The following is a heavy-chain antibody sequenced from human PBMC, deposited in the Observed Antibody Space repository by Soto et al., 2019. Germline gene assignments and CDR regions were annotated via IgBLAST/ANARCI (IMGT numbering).Heavy chain of an antibody. CDR3: ARSGIYSSSWYGAFDI. D-gene: IGHD6-13*01. J-gene: IGHJ3*02. V-gene: IGHV3-66*01. CDR2: IYSGGST. CDR1: GFTVSSNY. Sequence: EVQLVESGGGLVQPGGSLRLSCAASGFTVSSNYMSWVRQAPGKGLEWVSVIYSGGSTYYADSVKGRFTISRDNSKNTLYLQMNSLRAEDTAGYYCARSGIYSSSWYGAFDIWGQGTMVTVSS.